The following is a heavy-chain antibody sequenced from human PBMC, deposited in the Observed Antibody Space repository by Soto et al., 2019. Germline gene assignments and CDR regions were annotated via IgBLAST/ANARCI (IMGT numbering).Heavy chain of an antibody. J-gene: IGHJ3*02. V-gene: IGHV3-48*03. CDR1: GFTFSGYE. CDR2: ISSSGSTI. Sequence: PGGSLRLSCAASGFTFSGYEMNWVRQAPGKGLEWVSYISSSGSTIYYADSVKGRFTISRDNAKNSLYLQMNSLRAEDTAVYYCAREXADYYYDSSGYGDAFDIWGQGTMVTVSS. D-gene: IGHD3-22*01. CDR3: AREXADYYYDSSGYGDAFDI.